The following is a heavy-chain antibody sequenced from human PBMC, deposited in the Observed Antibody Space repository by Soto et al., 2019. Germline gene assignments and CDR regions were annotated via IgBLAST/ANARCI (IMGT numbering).Heavy chain of an antibody. Sequence: SETLSLTCTVSGGSISSGDYYWSWIRQPPGKGLEWIGYIYYSGGTYYNPSLKSRVTISVDTSKNQFSLKLSSVTAADTAVFYGAKRPAYGGTPDYGMDVWGQGTTVTVSS. CDR1: GGSISSGDYY. CDR2: IYYSGGT. V-gene: IGHV4-30-4*01. D-gene: IGHD4-17*01. J-gene: IGHJ6*02. CDR3: AKRPAYGGTPDYGMDV.